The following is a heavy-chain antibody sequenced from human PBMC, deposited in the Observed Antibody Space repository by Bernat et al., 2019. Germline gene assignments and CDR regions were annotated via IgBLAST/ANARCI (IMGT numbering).Heavy chain of an antibody. V-gene: IGHV3-64D*06. CDR2: ISGNGDIT. D-gene: IGHD5-18*01. Sequence: EVQLLESGGGLVQPGGSLRLSCEASGFTFSSSYMHWVRQAAGKGPEYISSISGNGDITYYADSVKGRFTVSRDNSKNTLHLQMSSLRTEDTAVYYCVRDRAIDYWGQGILVTVSS. CDR1: GFTFSSSY. J-gene: IGHJ4*02. CDR3: VRDRAIDY.